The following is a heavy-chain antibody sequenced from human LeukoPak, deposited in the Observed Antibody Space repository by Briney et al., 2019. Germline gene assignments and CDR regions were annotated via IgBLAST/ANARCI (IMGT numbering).Heavy chain of an antibody. V-gene: IGHV4-34*01. J-gene: IGHJ4*02. D-gene: IGHD6-13*01. CDR2: INHSGST. Sequence: NPSETLSLTCAVYGGSFSGYYWSWIRQPPGKGLEWIGEINHSGSTNYNPSLKSRVTISVDKSKNQFFLKLSSVTATDTAVYYCARRVHSSSWSSYFDYWGQETLVTVSS. CDR1: GGSFSGYY. CDR3: ARRVHSSSWSSYFDY.